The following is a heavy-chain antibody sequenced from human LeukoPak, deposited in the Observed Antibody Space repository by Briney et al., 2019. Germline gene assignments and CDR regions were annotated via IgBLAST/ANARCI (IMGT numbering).Heavy chain of an antibody. V-gene: IGHV3-74*01. CDR3: ARPSGSYPWFDP. D-gene: IGHD1-26*01. J-gene: IGHJ5*02. CDR1: GFTFTSYW. CDR2: INTDGSTT. Sequence: GGSLRLSCAASGFTFTSYWMHWVRQAPGKGLVWVSRINTDGSTTSYADSVKGRFTISRDNAKNTLYPQMNSLRAEDTAVYYCARPSGSYPWFDPWGQGTLVTVSS.